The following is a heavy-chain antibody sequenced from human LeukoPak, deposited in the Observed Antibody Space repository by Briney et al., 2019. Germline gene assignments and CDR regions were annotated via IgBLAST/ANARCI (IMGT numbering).Heavy chain of an antibody. Sequence: GGSLRLSCVASRLIFSNYVMSWFRHAPGKGLEWVSTVGVSGDTTYYADSVKGRFTISRDNSKTTLYLQMNSLSVEDTAVYYCAQHMSRASHPFDYWGQGTLVTLSS. CDR3: AQHMSRASHPFDY. V-gene: IGHV3-23*01. D-gene: IGHD5/OR15-5a*01. CDR1: RLIFSNYV. CDR2: VGVSGDTT. J-gene: IGHJ4*02.